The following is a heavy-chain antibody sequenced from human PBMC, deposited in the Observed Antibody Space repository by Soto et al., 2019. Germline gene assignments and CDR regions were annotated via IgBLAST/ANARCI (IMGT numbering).Heavy chain of an antibody. CDR2: INAGNGNT. CDR1: GYTFTSYA. V-gene: IGHV1-3*01. D-gene: IGHD6-13*01. J-gene: IGHJ6*02. CDR3: ARFHTIAAAGRRYGMDV. Sequence: GASVKVSCKASGYTFTSYAMHWVRQAPGQRLEWMGWINAGNGNTKYSQKFQGRVTITRDTSASTAYMELSSLRSEDTAVYYCARFHTIAAAGRRYGMDVWGQGTTVTVSS.